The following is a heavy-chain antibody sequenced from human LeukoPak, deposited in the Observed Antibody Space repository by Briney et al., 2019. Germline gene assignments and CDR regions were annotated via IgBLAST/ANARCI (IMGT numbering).Heavy chain of an antibody. CDR1: GFTFSSYG. Sequence: QAGGSLRLSCAASGFTFSSYGMPWVRQAPGKGLEWVAVIWYDGSNKYYADSVKGRFTISRDNSKNTLYLQMNSLRAEDTAVYYCARGQDGYNHLDYWGQGTLVTVSS. D-gene: IGHD5-24*01. V-gene: IGHV3-33*08. J-gene: IGHJ4*02. CDR2: IWYDGSNK. CDR3: ARGQDGYNHLDY.